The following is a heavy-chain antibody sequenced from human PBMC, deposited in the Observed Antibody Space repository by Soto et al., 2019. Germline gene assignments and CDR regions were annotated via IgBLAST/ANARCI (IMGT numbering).Heavy chain of an antibody. CDR3: AAIAARRLPHFAGGMDV. CDR1: GGSISSSSYY. CDR2: IYYSGST. Sequence: KPSETLSLTCTVSGGSISSSSYYWGWIRQPPGKGLEWIGSIYYSGSTYYNPSLKSRVTISVDTSKNQFSLELSSVTAADTAVYYCAAIAARRLPHFAGGMDVWGQGTTVTVSS. V-gene: IGHV4-39*01. D-gene: IGHD6-6*01. J-gene: IGHJ6*02.